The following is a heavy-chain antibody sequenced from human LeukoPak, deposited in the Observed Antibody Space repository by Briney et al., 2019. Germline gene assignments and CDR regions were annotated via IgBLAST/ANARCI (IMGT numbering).Heavy chain of an antibody. CDR1: GGSISSGGYY. CDR3: ARAPRQSSYYDS. V-gene: IGHV4-39*07. D-gene: IGHD3-10*01. CDR2: MYHSGST. Sequence: ETLSLTCTVSGGSISSGGYYWSWIRQPPGKGLEWIGTMYHSGSTYYTPSLRSRVSISVDTSTNEVSLRLTSVTATDTAVYFCARAPRQSSYYDSWGQGTLVTISS. J-gene: IGHJ5*01.